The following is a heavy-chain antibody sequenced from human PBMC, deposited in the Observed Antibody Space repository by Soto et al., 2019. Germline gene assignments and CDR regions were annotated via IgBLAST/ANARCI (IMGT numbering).Heavy chain of an antibody. CDR3: AREGYYSGSGSYSPPRYYGMDV. CDR2: IIPIFGTA. D-gene: IGHD3-10*01. CDR1: GGTFSSYA. Sequence: ASVKVSCKASGGTFSSYAISWLRQAPGQGLEWMGGIIPIFGTANYAQKLQGRVTMTTDTSTRIAYLELRSLRSDDTAVYYCAREGYYSGSGSYSPPRYYGMDVWGQGTTVTVSS. J-gene: IGHJ6*02. V-gene: IGHV1-69*05.